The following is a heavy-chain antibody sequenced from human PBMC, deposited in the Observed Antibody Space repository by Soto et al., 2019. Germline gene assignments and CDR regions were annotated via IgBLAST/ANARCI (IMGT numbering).Heavy chain of an antibody. CDR2: IYGGGST. V-gene: IGHV3-66*01. Sequence: EVHLVDSGGGLVQPGGSLRLSCAASGFTVSSNYMTWVRQAPGKGLEWVSGIYGGGSTYYADSVKGRFTISRDNSKNTLYLQMSSLRAEDTAVYYCTRGALAGALDAFDIWGQGTMVTVSS. J-gene: IGHJ3*02. CDR3: TRGALAGALDAFDI. CDR1: GFTVSSNY. D-gene: IGHD6-19*01.